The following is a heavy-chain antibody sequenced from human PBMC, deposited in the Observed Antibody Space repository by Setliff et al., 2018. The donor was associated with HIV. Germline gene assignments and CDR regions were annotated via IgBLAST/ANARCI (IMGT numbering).Heavy chain of an antibody. Sequence: TSETLSLTCTVSGVSISSSNYYWAWIRQPPGKGLEWIGNILYSGSTYYNPSLRSRVTISVDTSKNQFSLKLSSVTAADTAVYYCAGLRPVVVYWGQGTLVTVSS. J-gene: IGHJ4*02. CDR1: GVSISSSNYY. CDR2: ILYSGST. V-gene: IGHV4-39*01. CDR3: AGLRPVVVY. D-gene: IGHD2-15*01.